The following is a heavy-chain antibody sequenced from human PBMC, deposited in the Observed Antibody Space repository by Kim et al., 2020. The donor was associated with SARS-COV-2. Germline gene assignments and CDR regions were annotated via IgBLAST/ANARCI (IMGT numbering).Heavy chain of an antibody. D-gene: IGHD2-15*01. J-gene: IGHJ6*02. V-gene: IGHV1-3*01. Sequence: ASVKVSCKASGYTFTSYAMHWVRQAPGQRLEWMGWINAGNGNTKYSQKFQGRVTITRDTSASTAYMELSSLRSEDTAVYYCARGYCSGGSCLDYYYYYGMDVWGQGTTVTVSS. CDR1: GYTFTSYA. CDR2: INAGNGNT. CDR3: ARGYCSGGSCLDYYYYYGMDV.